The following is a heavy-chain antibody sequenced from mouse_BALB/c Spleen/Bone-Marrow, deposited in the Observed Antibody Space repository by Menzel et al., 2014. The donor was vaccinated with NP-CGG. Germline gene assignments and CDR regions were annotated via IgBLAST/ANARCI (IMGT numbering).Heavy chain of an antibody. Sequence: EVMLVESGGGLVQPGGSLKLSCAASGFTFSSYTMSWVRQTPEKRLEWVAYISNGGGSTYYPDTVKGRFTISRDNAKNTLYLQMSSLKPEDTAMYYCARGGYYFDYWGQGTTLTVSS. V-gene: IGHV5-12-2*01. CDR1: GFTFSSYT. J-gene: IGHJ2*01. CDR3: ARGGYYFDY. CDR2: ISNGGGST.